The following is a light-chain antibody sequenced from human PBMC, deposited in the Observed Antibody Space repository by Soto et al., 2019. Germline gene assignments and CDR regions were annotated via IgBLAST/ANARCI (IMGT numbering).Light chain of an antibody. J-gene: IGKJ1*01. Sequence: AIQMTQSPSSLSASVGDRVTITCRASEAIRKELSWYQQKPGKAPNVLIYGASSSQSGVPSRFSGSGSGTDFTLTISSLQPEDFATYYCLQDHNYPRTFGQGTKVDVK. V-gene: IGKV1-6*01. CDR1: EAIRKE. CDR2: GAS. CDR3: LQDHNYPRT.